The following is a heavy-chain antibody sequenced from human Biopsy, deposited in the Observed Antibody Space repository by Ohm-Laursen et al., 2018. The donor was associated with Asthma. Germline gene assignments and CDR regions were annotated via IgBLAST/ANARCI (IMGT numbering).Heavy chain of an antibody. V-gene: IGHV3-53*01. Sequence: SLILSCAALFFSFLPSPIFFFLPPPSPPLSFFSFLSIGCPSHPSDSVRVRFPISRDYSKNTLYLQIHSLRAEDTAVYYCARGDSSNWSHYYFDYWGQGTLVTVSS. CDR2: LSIGCPS. J-gene: IGHJ4*02. D-gene: IGHD3-22*01. CDR3: ARGDSSNWSHYYFDY. CDR1: FFSFLPSP.